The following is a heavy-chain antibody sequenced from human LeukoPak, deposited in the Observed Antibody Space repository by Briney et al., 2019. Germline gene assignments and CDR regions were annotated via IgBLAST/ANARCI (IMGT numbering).Heavy chain of an antibody. Sequence: SVKVSCKAPGGTFSSYAIRWVRQAPGQGLEWMGRIIPILGIANYAQKFQGRVTITADKSTSTAYMELSSLRSEDTAVYYCAIFGGTTSYYFDYWGQGTLVTVSS. CDR2: IIPILGIA. D-gene: IGHD1-1*01. CDR1: GGTFSSYA. CDR3: AIFGGTTSYYFDY. J-gene: IGHJ4*02. V-gene: IGHV1-69*04.